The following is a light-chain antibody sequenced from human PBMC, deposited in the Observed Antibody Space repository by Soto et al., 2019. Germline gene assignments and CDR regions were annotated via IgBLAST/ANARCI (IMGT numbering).Light chain of an antibody. CDR3: QQYYSTPFT. CDR1: QSVLYSSNNKNY. CDR2: WAS. J-gene: IGKJ3*01. Sequence: DIVMTQSPDSLTVSLGERATINCKSSQSVLYSSNNKNYLSWYQQKLGQPPKLLIYWASTRESGVPERFSGSGSATDFTLTISGLQAEDVAFYYCQQYYSTPFTFGPGTKVEIK. V-gene: IGKV4-1*01.